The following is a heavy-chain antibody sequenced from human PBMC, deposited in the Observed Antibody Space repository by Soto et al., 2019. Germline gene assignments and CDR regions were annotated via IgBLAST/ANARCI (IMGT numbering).Heavy chain of an antibody. D-gene: IGHD2-21*01. CDR1: GGSITSSSYF. CDR3: ARLRIATNNFIFDT. J-gene: IGHJ4*02. Sequence: SETLSLTCSVSGGSITSSSYFWGWVRQPPGKGLEWIGHIYVTGAVDYNPSLRYRITISQDTSERQFSLNLRLVTAADTAVYYCARLRIATNNFIFDTWGQGTLVTVSS. V-gene: IGHV4-39*07. CDR2: IYVTGAV.